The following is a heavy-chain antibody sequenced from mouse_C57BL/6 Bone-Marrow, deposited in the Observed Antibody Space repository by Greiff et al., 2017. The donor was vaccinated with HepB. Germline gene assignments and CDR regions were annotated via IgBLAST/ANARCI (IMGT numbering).Heavy chain of an antibody. Sequence: EVKLMESGGGLVKPGGSLKLSCAASGFTFSDYGMHWVRQAPEKGLEWVAYISSGSSTIYYADTVKGRFTISRDNAKNTLFLQMTSLRSEDTAMYYCARKPGYYYGSRYWYFDVWGTGTTVTVSS. CDR1: GFTFSDYG. D-gene: IGHD1-1*01. CDR3: ARKPGYYYGSRYWYFDV. CDR2: ISSGSSTI. V-gene: IGHV5-17*01. J-gene: IGHJ1*03.